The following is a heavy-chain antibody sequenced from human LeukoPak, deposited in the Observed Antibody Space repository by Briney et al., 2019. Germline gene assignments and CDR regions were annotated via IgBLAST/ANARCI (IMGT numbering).Heavy chain of an antibody. V-gene: IGHV1-69*04. J-gene: IGHJ6*02. CDR1: GGTFSSYA. CDR3: ARPTAPDSGPGGGYGMDV. CDR2: IIPILGIA. Sequence: ASVKVSCKASGGTFSSYAISWVRQAPGQGLEWMGRIIPILGIANYAQKFQGRVTITADKSTSTAYMELSSLRSEDTAVYYCARPTAPDSGPGGGYGMDVWGQGTTVTVSS. D-gene: IGHD5-12*01.